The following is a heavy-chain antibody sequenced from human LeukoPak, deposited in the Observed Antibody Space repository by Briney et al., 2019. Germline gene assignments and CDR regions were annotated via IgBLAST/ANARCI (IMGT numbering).Heavy chain of an antibody. J-gene: IGHJ2*01. CDR3: AKRRGDTATVNWYFDL. Sequence: GGSLRLSCAASGFTFSSYAMRWVRQAPGKGLEWVSAISGSGGSTYYADSVKGRFTISRDNSKNTLYLQMNSLRAEDTAVFYCAKRRGDTATVNWYFDLWGRGTLVTVSS. CDR1: GFTFSSYA. V-gene: IGHV3-23*01. CDR2: ISGSGGST. D-gene: IGHD5-18*01.